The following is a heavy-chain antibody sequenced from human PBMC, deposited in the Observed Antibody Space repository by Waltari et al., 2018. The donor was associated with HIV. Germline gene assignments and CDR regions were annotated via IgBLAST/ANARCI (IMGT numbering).Heavy chain of an antibody. Sequence: EVQLMESGGGLVQSGGSLRLSCAARGFTFTNYGMSWVRQTPGKGLEWVAYIKDDGSEKYYMGSVKGRFTISRDNAKNSMFLQMNSLRAEDTAVYYCARIGTFPHNYAIDFWGQGTTVTVSS. CDR1: GFTFTNYG. V-gene: IGHV3-7*01. D-gene: IGHD1-26*01. J-gene: IGHJ6*02. CDR3: ARIGTFPHNYAIDF. CDR2: IKDDGSEK.